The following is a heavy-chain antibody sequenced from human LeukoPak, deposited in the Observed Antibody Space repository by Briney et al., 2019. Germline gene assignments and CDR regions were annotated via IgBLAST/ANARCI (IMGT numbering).Heavy chain of an antibody. CDR1: GYSISSGYY. J-gene: IGHJ6*03. V-gene: IGHV4-38-2*02. D-gene: IGHD3-3*01. CDR2: IYHSGST. Sequence: PSETLSLTCTVSGYSISSGYYWGWIRQPPGKGLEWIGSIYHSGSTYYNPSLKSRVTISVDTSKNQFSLKLSSVTAADTAVYYCAREVSEHYDFGDYMDVWGKGTTVTVSS. CDR3: AREVSEHYDFGDYMDV.